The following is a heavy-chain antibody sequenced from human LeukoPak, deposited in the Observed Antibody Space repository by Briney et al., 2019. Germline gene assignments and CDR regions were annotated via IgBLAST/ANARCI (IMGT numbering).Heavy chain of an antibody. CDR3: ARVAKTYYYDSSGYYGPDAFDI. J-gene: IGHJ3*02. CDR1: GGSISSGGYS. CDR2: IYYSGST. V-gene: IGHV4-30-2*05. D-gene: IGHD3-22*01. Sequence: SQTLSLTCAVSGGSISSGGYSWSWIRQPPGKGLEWIGYIYYSGSTYYNPSLKSRVTISVDTSKNQFSLKLSSVTAADTAVYYCARVAKTYYYDSSGYYGPDAFDIWGQGTMVTVSS.